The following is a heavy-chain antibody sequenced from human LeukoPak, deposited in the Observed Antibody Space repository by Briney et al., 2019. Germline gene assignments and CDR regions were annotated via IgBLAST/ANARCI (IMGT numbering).Heavy chain of an antibody. D-gene: IGHD6-19*01. CDR1: GFTFDDYG. CDR3: AREAVDGEPLDWFDP. CDR2: ISSSSSYI. V-gene: IGHV3-21*01. J-gene: IGHJ5*02. Sequence: GGSLRLSCAASGFTFDDYGMSWVRQAPGKGLEWVSSISSSSSYIYYADSVKGRFTISRDNAKNSLYLQMNSLRAEDTAVYYCAREAVDGEPLDWFDPWGQGTLVTVSS.